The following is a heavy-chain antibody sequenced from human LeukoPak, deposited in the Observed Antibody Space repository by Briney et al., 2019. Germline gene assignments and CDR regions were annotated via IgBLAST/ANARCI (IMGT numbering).Heavy chain of an antibody. V-gene: IGHV4-59*01. Sequence: SETLSLTCTVSGGSISSYYWSWIRQPPGKGLEWIGYIYYSGSTNYNPSLKSRVTISVDTSKNQFSLKLSSVTAADTAVYYCARGLAVAGYYGVDVWGQGTTVTVSS. CDR3: ARGLAVAGYYGVDV. CDR2: IYYSGST. J-gene: IGHJ6*02. D-gene: IGHD6-19*01. CDR1: GGSISSYY.